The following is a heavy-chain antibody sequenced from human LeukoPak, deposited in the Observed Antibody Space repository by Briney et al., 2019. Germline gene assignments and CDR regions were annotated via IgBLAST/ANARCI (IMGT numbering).Heavy chain of an antibody. V-gene: IGHV4-34*01. CDR2: INHSGST. J-gene: IGHJ4*02. Sequence: QTSETPFLTRAVYGGAFSGYYWGWIRQPPGKGVGWVGGINHSGSTNYNPSLKSRVTISVDMSKNQFSLKLSSVTAADTAVYYCARGRGYCSGGSCYSDYWGQGTLVTVSS. CDR1: GGAFSGYY. D-gene: IGHD2-15*01. CDR3: ARGRGYCSGGSCYSDY.